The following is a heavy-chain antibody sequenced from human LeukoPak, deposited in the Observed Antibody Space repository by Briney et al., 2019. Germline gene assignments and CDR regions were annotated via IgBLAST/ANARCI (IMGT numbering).Heavy chain of an antibody. V-gene: IGHV4-4*07. D-gene: IGHD3-10*01. Sequence: PSETLSLTCTVSGGSITSYYWTYIRQPAGKGLEWIGRIHTSGSTNYNPSLKSRVTMSVDTSKNQFSLNLSSVTAADTAMYYCARGSGSGPGYFDLWGRGTLVTVSS. J-gene: IGHJ2*01. CDR1: GGSITSYY. CDR3: ARGSGSGPGYFDL. CDR2: IHTSGST.